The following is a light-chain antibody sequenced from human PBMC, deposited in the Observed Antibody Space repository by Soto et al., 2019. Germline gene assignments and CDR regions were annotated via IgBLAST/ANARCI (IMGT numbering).Light chain of an antibody. J-gene: IGLJ2*01. V-gene: IGLV1-44*01. CDR1: SSNLAGYT. CDR2: SNN. CDR3: AAWDDSLNGVV. Sequence: QPVLTQPPSASGTPGETVTISCSGTSSNLAGYTVNWYHQVPGAAPKVLIYSNNQRPSGVPDRISGSKSGTSASLAISGLQSEDEGDYYCAAWDDSLNGVVFGGGTKLTVL.